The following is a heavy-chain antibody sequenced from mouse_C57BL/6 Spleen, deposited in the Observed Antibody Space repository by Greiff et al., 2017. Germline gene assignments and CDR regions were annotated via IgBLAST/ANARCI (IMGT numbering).Heavy chain of an antibody. Sequence: VKLMESGAELARPGASVKMSCKASGYTFTSYTMHWVKQRPGQGLEWIGYINPSSGYTKYNQKFKDKATLTADKSSSTAYMQLSSLTSEDSAVYYCAISNWDYFDYWGQGTTLTVSS. J-gene: IGHJ2*01. D-gene: IGHD4-1*01. CDR2: INPSSGYT. V-gene: IGHV1-4*01. CDR3: AISNWDYFDY. CDR1: GYTFTSYT.